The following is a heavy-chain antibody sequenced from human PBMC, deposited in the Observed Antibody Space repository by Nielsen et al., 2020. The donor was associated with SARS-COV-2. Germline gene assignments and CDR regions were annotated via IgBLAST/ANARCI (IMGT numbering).Heavy chain of an antibody. CDR2: ISYDGSNK. J-gene: IGHJ6*02. CDR1: GFTFSSYA. D-gene: IGHD6-13*01. V-gene: IGHV3-30*04. Sequence: GGSLRLSCAASGFTFSSYAMHWVRQAPGKGLEWVAVISYDGSNKYYADSVKGRFTISRDNSKNTLYLQMNSLRAEDTAVYYCARTGSSSWYYYYYGMDVWGQGTTVTVSS. CDR3: ARTGSSSWYYYYYGMDV.